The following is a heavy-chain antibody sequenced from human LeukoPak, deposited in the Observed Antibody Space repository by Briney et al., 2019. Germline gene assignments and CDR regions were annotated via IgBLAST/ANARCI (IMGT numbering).Heavy chain of an antibody. CDR2: IKSKTDGGTT. D-gene: IGHD2-21*01. V-gene: IGHV3-15*01. CDR1: GFTFSNAW. Sequence: GGSLRLSCAASGFTFSNAWMSWVRQAPGKGLGWVGRIKSKTDGGTTDYAAPVKGRFTISRDDSKNTLYLQMNSLKTEDTAVYYCAKDRPGWGDRGNDYWGQGTLVTVSS. J-gene: IGHJ4*02. CDR3: AKDRPGWGDRGNDY.